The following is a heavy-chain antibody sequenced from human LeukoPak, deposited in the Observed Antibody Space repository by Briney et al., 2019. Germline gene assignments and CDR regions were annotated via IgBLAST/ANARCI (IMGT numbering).Heavy chain of an antibody. J-gene: IGHJ2*01. Sequence: SETLSLTCTVSGGSISSYYWSWIRQPAGKGLEWIGRIYTSGSTNYNPSLKSRVTMSVDTSKNQFSLKLSFVTAGDTAVYYCARDYDFWCGYYSYWYSDLWGRGTRVTCPS. V-gene: IGHV4-4*07. CDR3: ARDYDFWCGYYSYWYSDL. CDR2: IYTSGST. CDR1: GGSISSYY. D-gene: IGHD3-3*01.